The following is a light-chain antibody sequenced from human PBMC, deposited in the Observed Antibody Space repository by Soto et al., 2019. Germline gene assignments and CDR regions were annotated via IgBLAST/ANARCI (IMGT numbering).Light chain of an antibody. CDR2: EVS. CDR3: SSYTSSSTDFV. V-gene: IGLV2-14*01. Sequence: QSALTQPASVSGSPGQSITVSCTGTSSDGGAYNYVSWYQQHPGKAPKLMIYEVSNRPSGVSNRFSGSKSGNTASLTISGLQAEDEADYFCSSYTSSSTDFVFGTGTKVTVL. CDR1: SSDGGAYNY. J-gene: IGLJ1*01.